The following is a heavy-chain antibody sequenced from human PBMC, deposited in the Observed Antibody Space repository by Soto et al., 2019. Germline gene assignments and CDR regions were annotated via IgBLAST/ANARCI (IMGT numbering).Heavy chain of an antibody. CDR1: GGSISSSSYY. J-gene: IGHJ4*02. CDR3: ARLILADIVVVVAATPVDQHFDY. CDR2: IYYSGST. Sequence: QLQLQESGPGLVKPSETLSLTCTVSGGSISSSSYYWGWIRQPPGKGLEWIGSIYYSGSTYYNPSLKSRVTIAVDTPKIQFSLKLSSVTAADTAVYYCARLILADIVVVVAATPVDQHFDYWGQGTLVTVSS. D-gene: IGHD2-15*01. V-gene: IGHV4-39*01.